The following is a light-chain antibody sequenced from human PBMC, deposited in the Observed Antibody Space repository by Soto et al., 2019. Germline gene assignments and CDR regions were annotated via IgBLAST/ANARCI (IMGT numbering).Light chain of an antibody. CDR2: WAS. CDR3: QQYYSTPLT. Sequence: DIVMTQSPDSLAVSLGERATINCKSSQSVLYSSNNKNYLAWYQQKPGQPPKLLIYWASTRESGVPDRFSGSGSGTDCTLTISSLQAGDVAVYYCQQYYSTPLTFGQGTKLEIK. CDR1: QSVLYSSNNKNY. J-gene: IGKJ2*01. V-gene: IGKV4-1*01.